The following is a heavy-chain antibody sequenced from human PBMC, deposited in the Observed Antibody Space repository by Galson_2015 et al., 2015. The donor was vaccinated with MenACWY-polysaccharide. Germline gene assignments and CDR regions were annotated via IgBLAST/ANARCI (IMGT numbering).Heavy chain of an antibody. J-gene: IGHJ6*02. CDR1: GFTFSNAW. V-gene: IGHV3-15*01. Sequence: SLRLSCAASGFTFSNAWMSWVRQAPGKGLEWVGRIKSKTDGGTTDYAAPVKGRFTISRDDSKNTLYLQMNSLKTEDTAVYYCTTAIDDGYYYGMDVWGQGTTVTASS. CDR2: IKSKTDGGTT. D-gene: IGHD3-3*01. CDR3: TTAIDDGYYYGMDV.